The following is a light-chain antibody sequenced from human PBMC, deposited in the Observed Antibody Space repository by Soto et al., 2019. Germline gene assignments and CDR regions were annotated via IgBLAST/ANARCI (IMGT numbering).Light chain of an antibody. J-gene: IGLJ2*01. CDR2: RNS. CDR1: SSNIGSNY. V-gene: IGLV1-47*01. CDR3: AAWDDSLSGVV. Sequence: QSVLTQPPSASGTPGQRVTISCSGSSSNIGSNYVYWYQQLPGTVPQLLIYRNSERPSGVPDRFSGSKSGTSASLAISGLRSEDEGDYYCAAWDDSLSGVVFGGGTKVTVL.